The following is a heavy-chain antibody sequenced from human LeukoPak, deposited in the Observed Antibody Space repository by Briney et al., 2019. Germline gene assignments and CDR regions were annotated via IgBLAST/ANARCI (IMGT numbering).Heavy chain of an antibody. CDR1: GFTFDDYG. V-gene: IGHV3-20*04. CDR3: ARARTYDILTGSFDY. D-gene: IGHD3-9*01. J-gene: IGHJ4*02. Sequence: PGGPLRLSCAASGFTFDDYGMSWVRRAPGKGLEWVSGINWNGGSTGYADSVKGRFTISRDNAKNSLYLQMNSLGAEDTALYYCARARTYDILTGSFDYWGQGTLVTVSS. CDR2: INWNGGST.